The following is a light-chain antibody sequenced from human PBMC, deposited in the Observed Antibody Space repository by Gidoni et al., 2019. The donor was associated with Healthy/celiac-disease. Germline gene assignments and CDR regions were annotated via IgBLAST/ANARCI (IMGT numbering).Light chain of an antibody. Sequence: SYVLTQPPSVSVAPGKPARITCVGHNLVSKSVHWDQQKPGQAPVLVVYDDSDRPSGLPERFSGSYSGNTATLTSGRVEAGDEADYYCQVWDSSRGVFGGGTKLTVL. CDR2: DDS. V-gene: IGLV3-21*03. CDR1: NLVSKS. CDR3: QVWDSSRGV. J-gene: IGLJ2*01.